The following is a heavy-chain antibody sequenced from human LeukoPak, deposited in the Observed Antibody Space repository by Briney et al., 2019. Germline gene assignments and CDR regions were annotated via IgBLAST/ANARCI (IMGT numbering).Heavy chain of an antibody. CDR1: GGSISSSSYY. Sequence: SETLSLTCTVSGGSISSSSYYWGWIRQPPGKGLEWIGSIYYSGSTYYNPSLKSRVTISVDTSKNQISLKLSSVTAADTAVYYCARHRTYCSGGSCYFPPFDYWGQGTLVTVSS. CDR3: ARHRTYCSGGSCYFPPFDY. V-gene: IGHV4-39*01. CDR2: IYYSGST. D-gene: IGHD2-15*01. J-gene: IGHJ4*02.